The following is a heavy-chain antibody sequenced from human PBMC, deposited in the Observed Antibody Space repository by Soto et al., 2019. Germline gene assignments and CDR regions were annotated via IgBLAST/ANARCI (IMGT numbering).Heavy chain of an antibody. Sequence: QVQLVQSGAEVKQPGSSVKVSCKASGGTFSSYAISWVRQAPGQGLEWMGGIIPIFGTANYAQKFQGRVTITADEFTSTAYLELSSLRSEDTAVYYCARAALVDSEYAKDYGMDVWGQGTTVTVSS. D-gene: IGHD1-26*01. CDR2: IIPIFGTA. J-gene: IGHJ6*02. CDR3: ARAALVDSEYAKDYGMDV. CDR1: GGTFSSYA. V-gene: IGHV1-69*01.